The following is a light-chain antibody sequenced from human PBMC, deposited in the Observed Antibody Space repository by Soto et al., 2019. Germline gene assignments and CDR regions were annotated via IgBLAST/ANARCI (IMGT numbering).Light chain of an antibody. Sequence: QSALTQPASVSGSPGQSITISCTGTSSDVGGYIYVSWYQQHPGKAPKLILFEVSNRPSGVSYRFSGSKSGNTASLTISGLQAEDEADYFCSSYSISTAYLFGTGTKVTVL. V-gene: IGLV2-14*01. CDR2: EVS. CDR1: SSDVGGYIY. CDR3: SSYSISTAYL. J-gene: IGLJ1*01.